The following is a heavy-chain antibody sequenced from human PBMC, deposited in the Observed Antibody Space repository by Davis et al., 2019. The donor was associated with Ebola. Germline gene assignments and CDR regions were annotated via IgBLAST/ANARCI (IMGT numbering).Heavy chain of an antibody. V-gene: IGHV3-74*01. J-gene: IGHJ6*02. D-gene: IGHD3-3*01. CDR3: ARGGYFGVVIPYYYYGMDV. CDR2: INSDGSST. Sequence: GESLKISCAASGFTFSSYWMHWVRQASGKGLVWVSRINSDGSSTSYADSVTGRFTISRDNAKNTLYLQMNSLRAEDTAVYYCARGGYFGVVIPYYYYGMDVWGQGTAVTVSS. CDR1: GFTFSSYW.